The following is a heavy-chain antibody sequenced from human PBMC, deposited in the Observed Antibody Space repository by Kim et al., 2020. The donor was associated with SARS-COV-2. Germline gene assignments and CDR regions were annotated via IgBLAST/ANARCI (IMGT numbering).Heavy chain of an antibody. CDR3: ARHRMTGYSYEGFFDY. J-gene: IGHJ4*02. Sequence: SETLSLTCTVSGGSISSSSYYWGWIRQPPGKGLEWIGSIYYSGSTYYNPSLKSRVTISVDTSKNQFSLKLSSVTAADTAVYYCARHRMTGYSYEGFFDYWGQGTLVTVSS. CDR2: IYYSGST. CDR1: GGSISSSSYY. V-gene: IGHV4-39*01. D-gene: IGHD5-18*01.